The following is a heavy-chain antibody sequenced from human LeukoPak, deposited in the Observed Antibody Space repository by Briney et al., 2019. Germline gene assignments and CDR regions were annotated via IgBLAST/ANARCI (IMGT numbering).Heavy chain of an antibody. CDR1: GGSISSYY. D-gene: IGHD3-22*01. CDR2: IYYSGST. Sequence: PSEPLSLTCTVSGGSISSYYWSWIRQPPGKGLEWIGYIYYSGSTNYNPSLKSRVTISVDASKNKFSLKLSSVTAADTAVYYCARVDSYYDSSGYYGMDVWGQGTTVTVSS. CDR3: ARVDSYYDSSGYYGMDV. V-gene: IGHV4-59*01. J-gene: IGHJ6*02.